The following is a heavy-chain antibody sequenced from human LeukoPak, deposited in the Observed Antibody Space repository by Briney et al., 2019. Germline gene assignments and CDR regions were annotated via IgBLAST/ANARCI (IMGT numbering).Heavy chain of an antibody. CDR3: AKDKWIQLWFDAFDI. CDR2: ISYDGSNK. J-gene: IGHJ3*02. V-gene: IGHV3-30*18. Sequence: GGSLRLSCAASGFTFSSYGMHWVRQAPGKGLEWVAVISYDGSNKYYADSVKGRFTISRDNSKNTLYLQMNSLRAEDTAVYYCAKDKWIQLWFDAFDIWGQGTMVTVSS. D-gene: IGHD5-18*01. CDR1: GFTFSSYG.